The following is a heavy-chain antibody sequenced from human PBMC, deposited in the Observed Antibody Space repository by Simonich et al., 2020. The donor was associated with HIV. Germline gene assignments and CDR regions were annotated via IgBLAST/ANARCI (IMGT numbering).Heavy chain of an antibody. CDR2: IYHRGVT. CDR3: ARGSVTMVRGVILTTNAFDV. Sequence: QVQLQESGPGLVKPSETLSLTCAVSGYSINSGYYWGWLRQPPGKGLEWIGSIYHRGVTYYNAALKSRVTILLDTFNNHFSRDLNSGMAADTAVYYCARGSVTMVRGVILTTNAFDVWGQGTMVTVSS. V-gene: IGHV4-38-2*01. D-gene: IGHD3-10*01. CDR1: GYSINSGYY. J-gene: IGHJ3*01.